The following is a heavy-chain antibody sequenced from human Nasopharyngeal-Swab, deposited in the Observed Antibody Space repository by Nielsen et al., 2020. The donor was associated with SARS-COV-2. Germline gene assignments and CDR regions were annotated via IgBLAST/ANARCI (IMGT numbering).Heavy chain of an antibody. D-gene: IGHD3-22*01. CDR1: GGSFSGYY. CDR3: ARVNYYDSSGYGLPHDY. V-gene: IGHV4-34*01. CDR2: INHSGST. J-gene: IGHJ4*02. Sequence: GSLRLSCAVYGGSFSGYYWSWIRQPPGKGLEWIGEINHSGSTNYNPSLKSRVSISSDTSKNQFSLKLSSVTAADTAVYYCARVNYYDSSGYGLPHDYWGQGTLVTVSS.